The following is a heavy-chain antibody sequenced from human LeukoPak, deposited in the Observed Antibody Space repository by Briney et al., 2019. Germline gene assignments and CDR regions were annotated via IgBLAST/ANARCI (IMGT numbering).Heavy chain of an antibody. D-gene: IGHD3-9*01. J-gene: IGHJ4*02. V-gene: IGHV3-74*01. CDR3: ASPGDNYAILGLDY. CDR2: ISSDGTTT. Sequence: PGGSLRLSCAASGFTLSKYWMHWVRQAPGKGLAWVSRISSDGTTTAYADSVKGRFTISRGSAKNMLYLQMNSLRVDDTAMYYCASPGDNYAILGLDYWGQGTLVSVST. CDR1: GFTLSKYW.